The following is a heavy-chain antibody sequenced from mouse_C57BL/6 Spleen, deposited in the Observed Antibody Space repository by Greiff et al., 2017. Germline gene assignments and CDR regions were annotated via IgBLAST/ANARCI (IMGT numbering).Heavy chain of an antibody. CDR3: ARTNYYGSSPDYYAMDY. CDR2: FHPYNDDT. V-gene: IGHV1-47*01. D-gene: IGHD1-1*01. Sequence: QVQLKQSGAELVKPGASVKMSCKASGYTFTTYPIEWMKQNHGKSLEWIGNFHPYNDDTKYNEKFKGKATLTVEKSSSTVYLELSRLTSDDSAVYYCARTNYYGSSPDYYAMDYWGQGTSVTVSS. J-gene: IGHJ4*01. CDR1: GYTFTTYP.